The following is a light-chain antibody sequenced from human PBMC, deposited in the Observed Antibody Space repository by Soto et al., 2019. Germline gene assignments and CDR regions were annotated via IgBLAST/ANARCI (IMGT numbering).Light chain of an antibody. CDR3: AAWDDSLNGPTVV. Sequence: QSVLPQPPSASGTPGQRVTISCSGSSSNIGSNTVNWYQQLPGTAPKLLIYSNNQRPSGVPDRFSGSKSGTSASLAISGLQSEDEADYYCAAWDDSLNGPTVVFGGGTKVTVL. V-gene: IGLV1-44*01. CDR1: SSNIGSNT. J-gene: IGLJ2*01. CDR2: SNN.